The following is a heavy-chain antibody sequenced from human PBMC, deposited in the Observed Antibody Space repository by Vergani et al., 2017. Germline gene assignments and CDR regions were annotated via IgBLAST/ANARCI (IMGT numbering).Heavy chain of an antibody. D-gene: IGHD3-3*01. CDR3: ARDRAEFWRHYGMDV. J-gene: IGHJ6*02. V-gene: IGHV4-59*01. CDR2: IYYSGST. CDR1: GGSISSYY. Sequence: QVQLQESGPGLVKPSETLSLTCTVSGGSISSYYWSWIRQPPGKGLEWIGYIYYSGSTNYNPSLKSRVTISVDTSKNQFSLKLSSVTAADPAVYYCARDRAEFWRHYGMDVWGQGTTVTGSS.